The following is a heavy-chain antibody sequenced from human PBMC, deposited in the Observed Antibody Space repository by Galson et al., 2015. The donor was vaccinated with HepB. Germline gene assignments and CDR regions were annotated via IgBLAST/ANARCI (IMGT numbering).Heavy chain of an antibody. CDR2: ISSSSSYI. CDR1: GFTFSSYS. CDR3: ARSGGSYFRGWFDP. V-gene: IGHV3-21*01. D-gene: IGHD1-26*01. Sequence: SLRLSCAASGFTFSSYSMNWVRQAPGKGLEWVSSISSSSSYIYYADSVKGRFTISRDNAKNSLYLQMNSLRAEDTAVYYCARSGGSYFRGWFDPWGQGTLVTVSS. J-gene: IGHJ5*02.